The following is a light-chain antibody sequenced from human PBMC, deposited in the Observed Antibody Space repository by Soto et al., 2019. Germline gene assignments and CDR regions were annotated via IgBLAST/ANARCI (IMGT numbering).Light chain of an antibody. V-gene: IGKV1-27*01. CDR1: QGISNY. J-gene: IGKJ4*01. CDR3: QKYNSAPLT. Sequence: DIQMTQSPSSLSASVGDRVTITCRASQGISNYLAWYQQKPGKDPKLLIYAASTLKSGVPSRFSGSGSGRDFTLTISSLQPEDVATYYCQKYNSAPLTFGGGTKVEIK. CDR2: AAS.